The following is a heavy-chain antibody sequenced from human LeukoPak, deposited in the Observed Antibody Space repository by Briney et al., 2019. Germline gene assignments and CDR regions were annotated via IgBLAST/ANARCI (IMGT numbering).Heavy chain of an antibody. CDR1: GGSINISY. V-gene: IGHV4-59*08. Sequence: SETLSLTCTVSGGSINISYWSWIRQPPGKGLEWTGYIYYRGSTNYNPSLKSRVTISVDTSKNQYSLKLSSVTAADTAVYYCARSGVFTGYDAFDIWGQGTRVTVSS. CDR2: IYYRGST. D-gene: IGHD6-13*01. CDR3: ARSGVFTGYDAFDI. J-gene: IGHJ3*02.